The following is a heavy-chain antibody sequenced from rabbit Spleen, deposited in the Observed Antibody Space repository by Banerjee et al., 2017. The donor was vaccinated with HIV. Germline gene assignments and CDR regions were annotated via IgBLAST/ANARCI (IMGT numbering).Heavy chain of an antibody. J-gene: IGHJ4*01. CDR2: IYAGSSDST. D-gene: IGHD4-2*01. V-gene: IGHV1S45*01. CDR1: GIDFSSYYC. CDR3: ARDAAGREDFNL. Sequence: QQQLEESGGGLVKPGASLTLTCTASGIDFSSYYCMCWVRQAPGKGLEWIASIYAGSSDSTYSATWAKGRFTISKTSSTTVTLQMTSLTAADTATYFCARDAAGREDFNLWGQGTLVTVS.